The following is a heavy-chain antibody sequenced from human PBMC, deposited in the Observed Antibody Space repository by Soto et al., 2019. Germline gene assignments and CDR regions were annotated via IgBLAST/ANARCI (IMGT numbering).Heavy chain of an antibody. CDR2: IYYSGST. V-gene: IGHV4-31*03. Sequence: TLSLTCTVSGGSISSGGYYWSWIRQHPGKGLEWIGYIYYSGSTYYNPSLKSRVTISVDTSKNQFSLKLRSVTAADTAVYYCAREEGHYYYYGMDVWGQGTTVTVSS. CDR3: AREEGHYYYYGMDV. CDR1: GGSISSGGYY. J-gene: IGHJ6*02.